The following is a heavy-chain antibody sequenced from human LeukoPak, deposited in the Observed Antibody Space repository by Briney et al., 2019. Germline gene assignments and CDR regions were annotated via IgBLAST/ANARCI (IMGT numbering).Heavy chain of an antibody. D-gene: IGHD6-19*01. CDR1: GFTFSSYW. CDR3: ARVGYSSGWYFDY. Sequence: GGSLRLSCAASGFTFSSYWMSWVRQAPGKGLEWVSSISSTSSYIYYADSVKGRFTISRDNAQKSLYLQMNSLRAEDTAVYYCARVGYSSGWYFDYWGQGTLVTVSS. J-gene: IGHJ4*02. CDR2: ISSTSSYI. V-gene: IGHV3-21*01.